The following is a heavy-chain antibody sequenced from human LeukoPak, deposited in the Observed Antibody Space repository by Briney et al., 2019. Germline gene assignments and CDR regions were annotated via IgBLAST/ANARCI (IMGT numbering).Heavy chain of an antibody. V-gene: IGHV1-69-2*01. J-gene: IGHJ6*03. D-gene: IGHD1-26*01. CDR1: GYTFTDYY. CDR2: VDPEDGET. CDR3: ATKVGGTRSGSYYYYYYMDV. Sequence: ASVKISCKASGYTFTDYYMHWVQQAPGKGLEWMGRVDPEDGETIYAEKFQGRVTITADTYTDTAYMELSSLRSEDTAVYYCATKVGGTRSGSYYYYYYMDVWGKGTTVTVSS.